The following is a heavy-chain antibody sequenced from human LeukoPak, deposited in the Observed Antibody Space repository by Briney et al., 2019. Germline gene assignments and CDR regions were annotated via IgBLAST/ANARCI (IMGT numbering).Heavy chain of an antibody. Sequence: GESLKISCKGSGYSFTSYWIGWVRQMPGKGLEWMRIIYPGDSDTRYSPSFQGQVTISADKSISTASLQWSSLKASDTAMYYCARRSYYDNSGYFYFDYWGQGTLVTVSS. CDR2: IYPGDSDT. V-gene: IGHV5-51*01. CDR1: GYSFTSYW. D-gene: IGHD3-22*01. CDR3: ARRSYYDNSGYFYFDY. J-gene: IGHJ4*02.